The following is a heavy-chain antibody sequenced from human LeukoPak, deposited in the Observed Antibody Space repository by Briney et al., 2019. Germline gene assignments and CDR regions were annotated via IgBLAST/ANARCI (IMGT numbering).Heavy chain of an antibody. V-gene: IGHV1-2*02. D-gene: IGHD3-22*01. J-gene: IGHJ4*02. CDR3: ARGLPPRRNYDSSGYYSYYFDY. Sequence: ASVKVSCKASGYTFTDYYMHWVRQAPGQGLEWMGWINPNSGGTNYAQKFQGRVTMTRDTSITTAYMELRSLRSDDTAVYYCARGLPPRRNYDSSGYYSYYFDYWGQGTLVTVSS. CDR1: GYTFTDYY. CDR2: INPNSGGT.